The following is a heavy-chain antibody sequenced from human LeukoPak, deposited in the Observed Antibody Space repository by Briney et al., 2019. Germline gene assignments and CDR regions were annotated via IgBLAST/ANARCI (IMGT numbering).Heavy chain of an antibody. CDR1: GYSFSHYW. Sequence: GESLKISCEGSGYSFSHYWIGWVRQMPGKGLEWMGIIYPGDYETRYSPSFQGLVTISVDKSISTAYLQWSSLKASDTAMYYCAIPPGYCGNDCSFDHWGQGTLVTVSS. V-gene: IGHV5-51*01. D-gene: IGHD2-21*02. CDR2: IYPGDYET. CDR3: AIPPGYCGNDCSFDH. J-gene: IGHJ4*02.